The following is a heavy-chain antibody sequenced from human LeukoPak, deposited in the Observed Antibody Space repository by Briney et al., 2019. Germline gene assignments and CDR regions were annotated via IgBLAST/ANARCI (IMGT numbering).Heavy chain of an antibody. V-gene: IGHV3-23*01. CDR1: GFTFSSYA. CDR2: ISGSGGST. J-gene: IGHJ3*02. D-gene: IGHD7-27*01. CDR3: AKDNGGEQDAFDI. Sequence: QPGGSLRLSCAASGFTFSSYAMSWVRQTPGKGLEWVSAISGSGGSTYYADSVKGRFTISRDNSKNTLYLQMNSLRAEDTAVYYCAKDNGGEQDAFDIWGQGTMITVSS.